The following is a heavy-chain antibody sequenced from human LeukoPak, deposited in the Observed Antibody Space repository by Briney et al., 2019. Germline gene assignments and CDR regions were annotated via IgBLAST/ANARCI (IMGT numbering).Heavy chain of an antibody. V-gene: IGHV1-69*06. D-gene: IGHD2-15*01. CDR1: GGTFSSYA. CDR2: IIPIFGTA. J-gene: IGHJ4*02. CDR3: AIEVVAGSFDY. Sequence: ASVKVSCKASGGTFSSYAISWVRQAPGQGLEWMGGIIPIFGTANYAQKFQGRVTITADKSTSTAYMELSSLRSEDTAVYYCAIEVVAGSFDYWGQGTLVTVSS.